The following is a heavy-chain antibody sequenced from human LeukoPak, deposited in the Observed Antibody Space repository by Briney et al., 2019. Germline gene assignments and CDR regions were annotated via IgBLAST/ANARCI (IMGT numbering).Heavy chain of an antibody. Sequence: GGSLRLSCAASGFTFSSYAMSWVRQAPGKGLEWVSAISDSGGSTYYAASVKGRFTISRDNSKNTLYLQMNSLRAEDAAVYYCAKNGWFGELLHWFDPWGQGTLVTVSS. D-gene: IGHD3-10*01. V-gene: IGHV3-23*01. CDR2: ISDSGGST. CDR3: AKNGWFGELLHWFDP. CDR1: GFTFSSYA. J-gene: IGHJ5*02.